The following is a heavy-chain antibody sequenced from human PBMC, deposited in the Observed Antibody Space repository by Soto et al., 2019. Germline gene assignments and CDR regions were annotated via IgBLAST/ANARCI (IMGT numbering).Heavy chain of an antibody. Sequence: ASVKVSCKASGFTFTSSAMQWVRQARGQRLEWIGWIVVGSGNTNYAQKFQERVTITRDMSTSTAYMELSSLRSEDTAVYYCAAIAYCGGDCYFGTKYYFDYWGQGTLVTVSS. D-gene: IGHD2-21*02. CDR2: IVVGSGNT. CDR3: AAIAYCGGDCYFGTKYYFDY. V-gene: IGHV1-58*02. J-gene: IGHJ4*02. CDR1: GFTFTSSA.